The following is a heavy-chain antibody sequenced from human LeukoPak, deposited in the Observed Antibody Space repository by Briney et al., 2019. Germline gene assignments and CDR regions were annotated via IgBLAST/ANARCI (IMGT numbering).Heavy chain of an antibody. D-gene: IGHD5-12*01. CDR2: ISSSSSYI. CDR3: ARGWDIVATISLLDY. Sequence: GGSLRLSCAASGFTFSSYAMSWVRQAPGKGLEWVSSISSSSSYIYYADSVKGRFTISRDNAKNSLYLQMNSLRAEDTAVYYCARGWDIVATISLLDYWGQGTLVTVSS. V-gene: IGHV3-21*01. J-gene: IGHJ4*02. CDR1: GFTFSSYA.